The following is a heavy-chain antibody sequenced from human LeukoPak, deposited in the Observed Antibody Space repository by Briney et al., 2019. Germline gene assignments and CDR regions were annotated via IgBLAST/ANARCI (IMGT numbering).Heavy chain of an antibody. D-gene: IGHD3-3*01. J-gene: IGHJ4*02. CDR1: GGSLSSGSDY. CDR2: IYASGST. CDR3: ARSGYSNFDY. Sequence: SETLSLTCTVSGGSLSSGSDYWSWIRQSAGKGLEWIERIYASGSTNYNPSLKSRVTISVDTSKNQFSLKLSSVTAADTAVYYCARSGYSNFDYWGQGTLVTVSS. V-gene: IGHV4-61*02.